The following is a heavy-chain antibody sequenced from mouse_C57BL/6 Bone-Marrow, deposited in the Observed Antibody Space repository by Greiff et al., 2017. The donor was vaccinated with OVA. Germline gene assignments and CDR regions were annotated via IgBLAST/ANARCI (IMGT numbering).Heavy chain of an antibody. J-gene: IGHJ3*01. D-gene: IGHD2-2*01. Sequence: DVQLQESGGDLVKPGGSLKLSCAASGFTFSSYGMSWVRQTPDKRLEWVATISSGGSYTYYPDSVKGRFTISRDNAKNTLYLQMSSLKSEDTAMYYCARRRDYGYDEFAYWGQGTLVTVSA. V-gene: IGHV5-6*02. CDR1: GFTFSSYG. CDR2: ISSGGSYT. CDR3: ARRRDYGYDEFAY.